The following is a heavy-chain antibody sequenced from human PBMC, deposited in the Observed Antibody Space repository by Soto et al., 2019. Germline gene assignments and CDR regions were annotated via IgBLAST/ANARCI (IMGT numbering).Heavy chain of an antibody. CDR1: EFTFDDYA. D-gene: IGHD4-4*01. V-gene: IGHV3-9*01. CDR3: VKVSYSSLTTLGSAFDV. CDR2: ISWGGDIM. J-gene: IGHJ3*01. Sequence: QLVEPGGGLVQLGRSLRLSCAASEFTFDDYALHWVRQAPGKGLEWVSGISWGGDIMAYADSVKGRFITSRDNVKNSLYLQMNSLRVEDTALYHCVKVSYSSLTTLGSAFDVWGQGTMVTVS.